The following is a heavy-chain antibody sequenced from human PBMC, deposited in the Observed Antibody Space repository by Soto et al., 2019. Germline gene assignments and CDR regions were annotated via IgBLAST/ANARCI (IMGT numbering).Heavy chain of an antibody. V-gene: IGHV3-33*01. CDR1: GFTFSSYG. D-gene: IGHD6-13*01. CDR3: ARDLSSSWYVSPRDAFDI. CDR2: IWYDGSNK. Sequence: PGGSLRLSCAASGFTFSSYGMHWVRQAPGKGLEWVAVIWYDGSNKYYADSVKGRFTISRDNSKNTLYLQMNSLRAEDTAVYYCARDLSSSWYVSPRDAFDIWGQGTMVTVS. J-gene: IGHJ3*02.